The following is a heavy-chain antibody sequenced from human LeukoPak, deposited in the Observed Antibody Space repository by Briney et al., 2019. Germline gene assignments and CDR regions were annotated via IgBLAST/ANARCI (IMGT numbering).Heavy chain of an antibody. CDR3: VGGSSWYDYFDY. CDR2: ISYNSGTI. D-gene: IGHD6-13*01. V-gene: IGHV3-48*04. CDR1: GFTFSSYS. J-gene: IGHJ4*02. Sequence: PGGSLRLSCAASGFTFSSYSMNWVRQAPGKGLEWLSYISYNSGTISYADSVKGRFTVSRDDAANSLYLQMTSLRVEDTAVYYCVGGSSWYDYFDYWGQGTLVTVSS.